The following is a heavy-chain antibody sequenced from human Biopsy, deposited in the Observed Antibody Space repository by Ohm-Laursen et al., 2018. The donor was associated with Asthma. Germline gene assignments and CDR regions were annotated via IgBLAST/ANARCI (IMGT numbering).Heavy chain of an antibody. D-gene: IGHD4-23*01. CDR3: ARAYGGNFFSGAFDI. CDR2: ISWNSGNI. Sequence: SLRLSCAAFGFSFDDCAMHWVRQAPGKGLEWVSSISWNSGNIDYADSVKGRVTISRDISKNTLSLQMNSLRAEDTAVYYCARAYGGNFFSGAFDIWGQGTMVTVSS. CDR1: GFSFDDCA. J-gene: IGHJ3*02. V-gene: IGHV3-9*01.